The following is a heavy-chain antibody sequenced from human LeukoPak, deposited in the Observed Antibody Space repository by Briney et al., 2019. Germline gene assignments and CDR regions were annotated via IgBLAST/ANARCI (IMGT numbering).Heavy chain of an antibody. D-gene: IGHD6-6*01. Sequence: PGGSLRLSCAGSGFTFSTYWMSWVRQTPGRGLEWVAYIKHDGSQKTYVDSVKGRFTISRDDADNSLYLQMNTLRAEDKAVYYCARAYSSSSLFDYWGQGTLVTVSS. CDR2: IKHDGSQK. J-gene: IGHJ4*02. CDR1: GFTFSTYW. CDR3: ARAYSSSSLFDY. V-gene: IGHV3-7*01.